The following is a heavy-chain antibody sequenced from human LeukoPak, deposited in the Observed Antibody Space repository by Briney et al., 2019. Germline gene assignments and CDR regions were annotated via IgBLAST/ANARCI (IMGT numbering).Heavy chain of an antibody. Sequence: SETLSLTCAVYGGSFSGYYWGWIRQPPGKGLEWIGEINHSGSTNYNPSLKSRVTISVDTSKNQFSLKLSSVTAADTAVYYCARLAPPYYFDYWGQGTLVTVSS. V-gene: IGHV4-34*01. J-gene: IGHJ4*02. CDR1: GGSFSGYY. CDR3: ARLAPPYYFDY. CDR2: INHSGST.